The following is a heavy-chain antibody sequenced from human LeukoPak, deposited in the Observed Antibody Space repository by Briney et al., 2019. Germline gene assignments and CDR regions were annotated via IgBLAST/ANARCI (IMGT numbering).Heavy chain of an antibody. CDR1: GFSFSTYS. V-gene: IGHV3-23*01. Sequence: GGSLRLSCAASGFSFSTYSMSWVRQAPGKGLEWVSVISDTGATTFYADSVKGRFTISRDNSKNTLYLQMSSLRAEDTAVYYCARAKFDSSRYYYRGFDIWGQGTMVTVSS. CDR3: ARAKFDSSRYYYRGFDI. CDR2: ISDTGATT. J-gene: IGHJ3*02. D-gene: IGHD3-22*01.